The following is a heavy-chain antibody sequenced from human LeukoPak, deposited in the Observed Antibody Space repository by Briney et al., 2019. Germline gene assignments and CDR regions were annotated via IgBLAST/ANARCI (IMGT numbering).Heavy chain of an antibody. CDR3: ARDGSGYYDTSGYRN. Sequence: SETLSLTCTVSGGSISSGSYYWSWTRQPAGKGLEWIGRIYTSGSTNYNPSLKSRVTISLDTSKNQFSLKLSSVTAADTAVYYCARDGSGYYDTSGYRNWGQGTLVTVSS. CDR1: GGSISSGSYY. D-gene: IGHD3-22*01. V-gene: IGHV4-61*02. CDR2: IYTSGST. J-gene: IGHJ4*02.